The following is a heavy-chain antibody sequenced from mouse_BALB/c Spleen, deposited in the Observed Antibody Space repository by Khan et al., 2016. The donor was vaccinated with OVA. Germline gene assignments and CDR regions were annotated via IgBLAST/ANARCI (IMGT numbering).Heavy chain of an antibody. Sequence: EVKLLESGGGLVKPGGSLKLSCAASGFAFSSYDMSWVRQTPEKRLEWVAYISSGGGSTYYPDTVKGRFTISRDNAKNTLYLQMSSLKSEDTAMYYCAREGNYVIYAMDYWGQGTSVTVSS. D-gene: IGHD2-1*01. CDR3: AREGNYVIYAMDY. CDR2: ISSGGGST. V-gene: IGHV5-12-1*01. CDR1: GFAFSSYD. J-gene: IGHJ4*01.